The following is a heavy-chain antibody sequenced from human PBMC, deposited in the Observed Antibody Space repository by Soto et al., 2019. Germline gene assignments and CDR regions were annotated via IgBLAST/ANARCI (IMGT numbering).Heavy chain of an antibody. V-gene: IGHV4-34*01. CDR3: ARGQLVWYGDLTPYYRDMDV. Sequence: KSSETLSLTCAFYGGSFDDFYWSWVRQSPGKGLEWIGEISHDGGTNYSPSLASRISIPADTSKNQFSLHLKSVTAADTGLYYCARGQLVWYGDLTPYYRDMDVWGQGTTVTVSS. CDR1: GGSFDDFY. J-gene: IGHJ6*02. CDR2: ISHDGGT. D-gene: IGHD3-10*01.